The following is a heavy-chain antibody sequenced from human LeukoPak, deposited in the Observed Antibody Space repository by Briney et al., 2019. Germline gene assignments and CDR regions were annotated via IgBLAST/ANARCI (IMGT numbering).Heavy chain of an antibody. Sequence: PGVSLTLSCSPSGFTFCCYGMQWVRHAPGKGLECVAVISYGGSNKYYPDSVNGGFTISRYNSTNPLYLQMNSLRVEDRAVYYCAKDGDFWSGSAPGFDPWGQATPVTVSS. D-gene: IGHD3-3*01. J-gene: IGHJ5*02. CDR2: ISYGGSNK. CDR1: GFTFCCYG. CDR3: AKDGDFWSGSAPGFDP. V-gene: IGHV3-30*18.